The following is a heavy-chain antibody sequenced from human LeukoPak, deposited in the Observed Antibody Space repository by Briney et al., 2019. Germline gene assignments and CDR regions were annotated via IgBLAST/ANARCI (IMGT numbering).Heavy chain of an antibody. J-gene: IGHJ5*02. V-gene: IGHV1-69*05. CDR2: IIPIFGTA. CDR3: ARGDLVGALGWFDP. D-gene: IGHD1-26*01. Sequence: SVKVSCKVSGGTFSSYAISWVRQAPGQGLEWMGRIIPIFGTANYAQKFQGRVTITTDESTSTAYMELSSLRSEDTAVYYCARGDLVGALGWFDPWGQGTLVTVSS. CDR1: GGTFSSYA.